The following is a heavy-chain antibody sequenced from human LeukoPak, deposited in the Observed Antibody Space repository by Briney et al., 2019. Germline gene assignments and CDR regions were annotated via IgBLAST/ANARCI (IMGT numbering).Heavy chain of an antibody. J-gene: IGHJ5*02. V-gene: IGHV3-23*01. Sequence: GGSLRLSCAASGFTFSSYAMSWVRQAPGKGLEWVSAISGSGGSTYYADSVKGRFTISRDNSKNTLYLQMNSLRAEDTAVYYCAKDHGSSSWYNWFDPWGQGTLVTVSS. CDR1: GFTFSSYA. CDR3: AKDHGSSSWYNWFDP. D-gene: IGHD6-13*01. CDR2: ISGSGGST.